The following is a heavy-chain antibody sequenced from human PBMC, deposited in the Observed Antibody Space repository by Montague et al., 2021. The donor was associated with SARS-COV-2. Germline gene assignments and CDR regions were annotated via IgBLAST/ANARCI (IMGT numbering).Heavy chain of an antibody. Sequence: CAISGDSVSSNSAAWNWIRQSPSRGLEWLGRTYYRSKWYNDYAVSVKSRITINPDTSKSQFSLQLNSVTPEDTAVYYCASGRMVPYSSSWTTLYYCYGMDVWGQGTTVTVSS. D-gene: IGHD6-13*01. J-gene: IGHJ6*02. CDR3: ASGRMVPYSSSWTTLYYCYGMDV. V-gene: IGHV6-1*01. CDR1: GDSVSSNSAA. CDR2: TYYRSKWYN.